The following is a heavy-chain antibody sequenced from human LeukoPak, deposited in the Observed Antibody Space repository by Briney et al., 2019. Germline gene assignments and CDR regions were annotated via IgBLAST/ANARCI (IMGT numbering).Heavy chain of an antibody. J-gene: IGHJ4*02. V-gene: IGHV3-7*01. CDR2: IQQDGSEK. CDR1: GFTFSSYW. CDR3: ATSGWWGYFDY. Sequence: GGSLRLSCAASGFTFSSYWMSWVRQAPGKGLEWVANIQQDGSEKYYVDSVKGRFTISRDNAKNSLYLQMNSLRAEDTAVYYCATSGWWGYFDYWGQGTLVTVSS. D-gene: IGHD6-19*01.